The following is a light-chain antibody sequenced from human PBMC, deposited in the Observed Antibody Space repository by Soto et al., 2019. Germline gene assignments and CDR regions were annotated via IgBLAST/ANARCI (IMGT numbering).Light chain of an antibody. Sequence: DIQMTQSPSSLSASVGDRVTITCQASQDISNYLAWYQQKPGKAPKLLIYAASTLQSGVPSRFSGSGSGTDFTLTISSLEPEDFAVYYCQQRSNWPITFGQGTRLEIK. CDR2: AAS. V-gene: IGKV1-9*01. CDR1: QDISNY. J-gene: IGKJ5*01. CDR3: QQRSNWPIT.